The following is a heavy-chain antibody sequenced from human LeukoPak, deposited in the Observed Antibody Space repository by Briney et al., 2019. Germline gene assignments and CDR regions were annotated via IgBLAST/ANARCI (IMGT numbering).Heavy chain of an antibody. V-gene: IGHV3-23*01. D-gene: IGHD3-3*01. CDR3: AKGFDFWRGLYYFDH. Sequence: SCKASGGTFSSYAISWVRQAPGKGLEWVSAISGSGGSAYYADSVKGRFVISRDNSRSRVYLEMNRLRAEDTAVYYCAKGFDFWRGLYYFDHWGQGTLVTVSS. CDR2: ISGSGGSA. J-gene: IGHJ4*02. CDR1: GGTFSSYA.